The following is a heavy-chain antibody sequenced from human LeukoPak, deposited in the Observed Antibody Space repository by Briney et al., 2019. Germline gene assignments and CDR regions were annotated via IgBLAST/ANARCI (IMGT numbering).Heavy chain of an antibody. V-gene: IGHV3-21*01. D-gene: IGHD2-2*01. CDR1: GFTFSSYS. J-gene: IGHJ4*02. Sequence: PGGSLRLSCAASGFTFSSYSMNWVRQAPGKGLEWVSSISSSSSYIYYADSVKGGFTISRENAKNSLYLQMNSLRAEDTAVYYCARGKYCSSTSCFRRVDYWGQGTLVTVSS. CDR2: ISSSSSYI. CDR3: ARGKYCSSTSCFRRVDY.